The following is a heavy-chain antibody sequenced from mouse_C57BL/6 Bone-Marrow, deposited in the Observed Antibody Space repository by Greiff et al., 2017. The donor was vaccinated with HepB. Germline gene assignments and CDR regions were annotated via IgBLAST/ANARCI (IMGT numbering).Heavy chain of an antibody. J-gene: IGHJ4*01. Sequence: QVQLQQSGPELVKPGASVKISCKASGYAFSSSWMNWVKQRPGKGLEWIGRIYPGDGDTNYNGKFKGKATLTADKSSSTAYMQLSSLTSEDSAVYFCAHYYCYRNSIDYWGQGTSVTVSS. CDR3: AHYYCYRNSIDY. CDR1: GYAFSSSW. V-gene: IGHV1-82*01. D-gene: IGHD1-2*01. CDR2: IYPGDGDT.